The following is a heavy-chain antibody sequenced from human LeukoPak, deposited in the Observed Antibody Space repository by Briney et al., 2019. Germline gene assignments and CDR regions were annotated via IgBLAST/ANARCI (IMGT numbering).Heavy chain of an antibody. CDR2: IFNGGST. J-gene: IGHJ4*02. V-gene: IGHV3-66*01. D-gene: IGHD3-10*01. CDR3: ARGLYTSGTYYNFFDH. Sequence: GGSLSLSCAASGFTVSSNYMTWVRQAPGKGLEWVSVIFNGGSTYYADSVKGRFTISTDNSKNTLYLQMNTLRAEDTAVYYCARGLYTSGTYYNFFDHWAQGTLATVSS. CDR1: GFTVSSNY.